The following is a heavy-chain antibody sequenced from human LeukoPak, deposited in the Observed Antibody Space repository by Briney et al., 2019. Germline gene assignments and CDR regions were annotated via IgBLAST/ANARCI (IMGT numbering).Heavy chain of an antibody. D-gene: IGHD2-2*01. V-gene: IGHV1-2*02. CDR1: GYVFASHW. CDR2: IKPDSDAT. J-gene: IGHJ4*02. Sequence: PLASVKVFCKASGYVFASHWLHWVRQAPGQGLEWVGYIKPDSDATDLAQRFQGRVTLTRDTSISTAYLELNGLTADDTAVYFCAKDDPHQRFDNWGQGTLVTVSS. CDR3: AKDDPHQRFDN.